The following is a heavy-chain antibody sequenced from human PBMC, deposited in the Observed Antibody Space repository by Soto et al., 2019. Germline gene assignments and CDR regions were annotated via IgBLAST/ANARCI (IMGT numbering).Heavy chain of an antibody. CDR2: INPNSGGT. V-gene: IGHV1-2*04. J-gene: IGHJ4*02. CDR1: GYTFTGYY. CDR3: AREMASMGMAFDY. Sequence: AASVKVSCKASGYTFTGYYMHWVRQAPGQGLEWMGWINPNSGGTNYAQKFQGWVTMTRDTSISTAYMELSRLRSDDTAVYYCAREMASMGMAFDYWGQGTLVTVSS. D-gene: IGHD7-27*01.